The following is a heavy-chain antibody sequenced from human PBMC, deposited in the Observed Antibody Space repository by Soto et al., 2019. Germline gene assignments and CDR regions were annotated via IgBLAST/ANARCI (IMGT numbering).Heavy chain of an antibody. CDR2: TYYRSKWYN. CDR1: GDSVSSDSAA. V-gene: IGHV6-1*01. Sequence: QVHLQQSGPGLVKPSQTLSLTCAISGDSVSSDSAAWNWIRQSPSGGLEWLGRTYYRSKWYNEYAVSVKSRITITPDTSKTQFSLQLYSVTPEDTAVYYCAGGRAGAPFDPWGQGTLVTVSS. D-gene: IGHD1-26*01. CDR3: AGGRAGAPFDP. J-gene: IGHJ5*02.